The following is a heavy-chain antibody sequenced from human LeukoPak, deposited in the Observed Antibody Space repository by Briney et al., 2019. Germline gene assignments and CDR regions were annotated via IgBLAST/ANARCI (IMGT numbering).Heavy chain of an antibody. Sequence: ASVKVSCKASGYIFTAYYMHWVRQAPGQGLEWMGWINPHSGDTDYAQKFQGRVTMTRDTSISTAYMELSWLRSDDTAVYYCAREMFRGRNWFDPWGQGTLVTVSS. V-gene: IGHV1-2*02. CDR3: AREMFRGRNWFDP. D-gene: IGHD3-10*02. CDR2: INPHSGDT. J-gene: IGHJ5*02. CDR1: GYIFTAYY.